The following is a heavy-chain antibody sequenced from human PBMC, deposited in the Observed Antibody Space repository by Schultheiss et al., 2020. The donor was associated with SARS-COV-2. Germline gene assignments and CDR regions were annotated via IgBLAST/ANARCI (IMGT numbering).Heavy chain of an antibody. V-gene: IGHV3-15*01. D-gene: IGHD5-12*01. J-gene: IGHJ5*02. CDR2: IKSKTDGGTT. CDR1: GFTFSNDW. Sequence: GESLKISCAASGFTFSNDWMRWVRQAPGKGLEWVGRIKSKTDGGTTDYAATVKGRFTISRDDSKNTLYLQMNSLRAEDTAGYYCARDGWIGDPWGQGTLVTVSS. CDR3: ARDGWIGDP.